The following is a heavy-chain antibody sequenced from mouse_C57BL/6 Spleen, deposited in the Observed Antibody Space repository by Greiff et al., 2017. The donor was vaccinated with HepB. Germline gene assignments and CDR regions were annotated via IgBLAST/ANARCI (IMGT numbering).Heavy chain of an antibody. Sequence: VQLQQPGAELVMPGASVKLSCKASGYTFTSYWMHWVKQSPGQGLEWIGEIDPSDSYTNYNQKFKGKSTLTVDKSSSTAYMQLSSLTSEDSAVYYCARRTGTQGYFDYWGQGTTLTVSS. D-gene: IGHD4-1*01. CDR2: IDPSDSYT. J-gene: IGHJ2*01. V-gene: IGHV1-69*01. CDR3: ARRTGTQGYFDY. CDR1: GYTFTSYW.